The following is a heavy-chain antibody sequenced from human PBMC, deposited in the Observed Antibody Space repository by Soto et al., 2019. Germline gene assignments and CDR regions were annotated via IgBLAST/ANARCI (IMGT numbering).Heavy chain of an antibody. CDR2: INADNGDT. CDR1: GYTFTTYT. CDR3: GSYKYSYGPPDAFDF. J-gene: IGHJ3*01. D-gene: IGHD5-18*01. V-gene: IGHV1-3*01. Sequence: ASVKVSCKASGYTFTTYTMHWVRQAPGQRLEWMGWINADNGDTKSSQKFQGRVTITRDTSASTAYMELSSLRSEDTAVYYCGSYKYSYGPPDAFDFPGQGTRVTLS.